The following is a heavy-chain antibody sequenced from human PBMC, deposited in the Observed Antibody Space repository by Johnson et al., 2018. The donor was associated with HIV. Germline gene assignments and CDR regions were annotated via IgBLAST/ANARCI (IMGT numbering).Heavy chain of an antibody. CDR2: IKHDGSEK. V-gene: IGHV3-7*03. CDR1: GFTFDDYG. CDR3: ARKSDAIDI. J-gene: IGHJ3*02. Sequence: EVQLVESGGGVVRPGGSLRLSCAASGFTFDDYGMSWVRQAPGKGLEWVANIKHDGSEKYYVDSVKGRFTISRDNAKNSLYLQMNSLRAGDTAVYYCARKSDAIDIWGQGTMVTVSS.